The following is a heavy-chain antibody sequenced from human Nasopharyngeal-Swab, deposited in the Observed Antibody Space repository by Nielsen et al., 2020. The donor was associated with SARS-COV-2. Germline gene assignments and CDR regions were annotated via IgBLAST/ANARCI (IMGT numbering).Heavy chain of an antibody. CDR2: INDRGSG. V-gene: IGHV4-34*01. D-gene: IGHD2-15*01. CDR1: GGTRNGFH. J-gene: IGHJ6*03. Sequence: SETLSLTCVGLGGTRNGFHWKWIRQTPGKGLEGIGEINDRGSGNYNPSLRSRVTISAGTSNIQFSLKLNSVTAADTAVYYCARGQDAYYYMDVWGEGTTVTVSS. CDR3: ARGQDAYYYMDV.